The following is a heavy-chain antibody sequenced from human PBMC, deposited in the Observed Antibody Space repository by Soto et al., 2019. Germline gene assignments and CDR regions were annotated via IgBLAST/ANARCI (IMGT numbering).Heavy chain of an antibody. CDR1: GFTFSSYA. Sequence: EVQLVESGGGLVQPGGSLRLSCAASGFTFSSYAMYWVRQAPGNGLEYVSVISSNGGSTYDANSVKGRFTISRDNSKNTLYLQMGSLRAEDMAVYYCARGGSGSYYFDYWGQGTLVPVSS. J-gene: IGHJ4*02. D-gene: IGHD3-10*01. CDR2: ISSNGGST. V-gene: IGHV3-64*01. CDR3: ARGGSGSYYFDY.